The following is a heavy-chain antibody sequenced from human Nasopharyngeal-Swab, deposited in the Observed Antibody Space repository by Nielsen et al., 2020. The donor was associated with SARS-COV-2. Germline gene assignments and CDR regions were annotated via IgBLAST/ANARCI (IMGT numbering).Heavy chain of an antibody. CDR1: GYTLTELS. Sequence: ASVKVSCKVSGYTLTELSMHWVRQAPGKGLEWVGGFDPEDGETIYAQKFQGRVTITADKSTSTAYMELSSLRSEDTAVYYCARDRGGITMVRGVFDYWGQGTLVTVSS. J-gene: IGHJ4*02. V-gene: IGHV1-24*01. D-gene: IGHD3-10*01. CDR2: FDPEDGET. CDR3: ARDRGGITMVRGVFDY.